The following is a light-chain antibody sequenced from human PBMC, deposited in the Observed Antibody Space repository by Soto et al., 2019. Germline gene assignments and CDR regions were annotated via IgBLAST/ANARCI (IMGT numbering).Light chain of an antibody. Sequence: QSVLTQPASVSGSPGQSVLSACTGTTXDVGRYNTVSWYKQHPGKAPKLIIYEGNKRPSGVSNRFSGSKSGNTDSLTISGLQAEDEAKYHDGSCAGRRSGLFGT. CDR1: TXDVGRYNT. CDR3: GSCAGRRSGL. V-gene: IGLV2-23*01. CDR2: EGN. J-gene: IGLJ1*01.